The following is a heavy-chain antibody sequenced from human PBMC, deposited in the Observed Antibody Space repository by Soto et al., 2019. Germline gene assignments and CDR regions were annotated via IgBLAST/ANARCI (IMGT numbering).Heavy chain of an antibody. CDR1: GFTFNSHA. J-gene: IGHJ4*02. V-gene: IGHV3-23*01. D-gene: IGHD3-22*01. CDR2: ISGDGGTT. Sequence: EVQLLESGGGLVQPGGSLTLSCAGSGFTFNSHAMSWVRQAPGKGLKWVSVISGDGGTTYYADSVKGRFTTSRDNSKNTVFLHINSLTAEDTAVYYCPKGLYLGGYYYDYWGQGTLVAVSS. CDR3: PKGLYLGGYYYDY.